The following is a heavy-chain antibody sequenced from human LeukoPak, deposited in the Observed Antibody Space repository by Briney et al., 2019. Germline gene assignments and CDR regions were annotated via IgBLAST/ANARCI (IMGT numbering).Heavy chain of an antibody. CDR2: INPSGGST. J-gene: IGHJ4*02. CDR3: AIIPYYYDSSGYSEDY. D-gene: IGHD3-22*01. Sequence: GASVKVSCKASGYTFTSYYMHWVRQAPGQGLEWMGIINPSGGSTSYAQKFQGRVTMTRDTSTSTVYMELSSLRSEDTAVYYCAIIPYYYDSSGYSEDYWGQGTLVNVSS. CDR1: GYTFTSYY. V-gene: IGHV1-46*01.